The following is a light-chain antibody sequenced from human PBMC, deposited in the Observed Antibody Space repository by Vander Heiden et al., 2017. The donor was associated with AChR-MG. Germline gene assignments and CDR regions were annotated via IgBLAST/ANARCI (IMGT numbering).Light chain of an antibody. V-gene: IGKV3-11*01. Sequence: EIVLTQSPATLSLSPGERATLSCRASQSVSRYLAWYQQKPGQGPRLLIYDASNRATGIPARFSGSGSGTDFTLTISSREPEDFAVYYCQQRSNWPSITVGQGTRLEIK. CDR2: DAS. CDR1: QSVSRY. CDR3: QQRSNWPSIT. J-gene: IGKJ5*01.